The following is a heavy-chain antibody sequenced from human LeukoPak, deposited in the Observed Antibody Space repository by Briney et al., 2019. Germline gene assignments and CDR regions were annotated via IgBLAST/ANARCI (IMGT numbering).Heavy chain of an antibody. CDR1: GFTFSSYA. V-gene: IGHV3-23*01. D-gene: IGHD3-22*01. CDR3: AKGDSTGYYYHYGYYFDY. CDR2: INARGGNT. J-gene: IGHJ4*02. Sequence: GGSLRLSCAASGFTFSSYAMTWVRQAPGKGLEWVSAINARGGNTYYTDSVKGRFTISRDNSKNTLFLQMNSLRAEDTAVYYCAKGDSTGYYYHYGYYFDYWGQGTLVTVSS.